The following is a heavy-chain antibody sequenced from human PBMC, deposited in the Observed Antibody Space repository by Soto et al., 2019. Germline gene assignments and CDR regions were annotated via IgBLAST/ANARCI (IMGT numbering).Heavy chain of an antibody. J-gene: IGHJ6*02. CDR2: IYPGDSDT. V-gene: IGHV5-51*01. D-gene: IGHD3-10*01. Sequence: GESLKISCKGSGYSFTSYWIGWVRQMPGKGVEWMGIIYPGDSDTRYSPSFQGQVTISADKSISTAYLQWSSLKASDTAMYYCARTMYGSGSYYFPYYYYYGMDVWGQGTTVTVSS. CDR3: ARTMYGSGSYYFPYYYYYGMDV. CDR1: GYSFTSYW.